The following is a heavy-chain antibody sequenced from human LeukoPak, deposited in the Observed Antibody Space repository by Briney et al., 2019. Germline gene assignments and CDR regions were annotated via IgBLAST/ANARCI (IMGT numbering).Heavy chain of an antibody. D-gene: IGHD6-6*01. CDR3: ATEDYSSSSLRWFDP. V-gene: IGHV1-24*01. CDR2: FDPEDGET. J-gene: IGHJ5*02. Sequence: ASVNVSCKVSGYTLTEVSMHWVRQAPGKGLEWMGGFDPEDGETIYAQKFQGRVTMTEDTSTDTAYMERSSLRSEDTAVYYCATEDYSSSSLRWFDPWGQGTLVTVSS. CDR1: GYTLTEVS.